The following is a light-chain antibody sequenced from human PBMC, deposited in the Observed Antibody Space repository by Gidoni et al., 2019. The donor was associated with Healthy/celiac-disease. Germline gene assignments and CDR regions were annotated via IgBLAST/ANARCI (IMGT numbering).Light chain of an antibody. V-gene: IGLV2-14*01. CDR3: SSYTSSSTWV. Sequence: ALTQPASFPGPPGQPFTISCTGTSSDVGGYNYVSWYQQHPGKAPKLMIYEVSNRPSGVSNRFSGSKSGNTASLTISGLQAEDEADYYCSSYTSSSTWVFGGGTKLTVL. J-gene: IGLJ3*02. CDR1: SSDVGGYNY. CDR2: EVS.